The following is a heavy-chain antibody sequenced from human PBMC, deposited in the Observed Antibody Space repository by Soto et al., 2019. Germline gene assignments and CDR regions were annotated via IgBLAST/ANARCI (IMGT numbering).Heavy chain of an antibody. J-gene: IGHJ4*02. CDR2: ISVYNGDT. V-gene: IGHV1-18*01. Sequence: QVQLVQSGTEVKKAGSAVKVSCKTSGYTFTTYGISWIRQAPGQGLEWIAWISVYNGDTNYAQNVQGRVTMNTATLTTTAQLELRSRRSDATAVYYCANFHCGGDCFSGGHFAYWGQGTQATVS. CDR1: GYTFTTYG. D-gene: IGHD2-21*01. CDR3: ANFHCGGDCFSGGHFAY.